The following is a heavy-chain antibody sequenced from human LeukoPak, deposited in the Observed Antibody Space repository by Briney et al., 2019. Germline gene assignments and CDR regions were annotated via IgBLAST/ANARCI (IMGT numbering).Heavy chain of an antibody. V-gene: IGHV1-69*05. CDR1: GGTFSSYA. CDR3: ARVDGGNSGMGRYYFDY. Sequence: ASVKVSCKASGGTFSSYAISWVRQAPGQGLEWMGGIIPIFGTANYAQKFQGRVTITTDEFTSTAYMELSSLRSEDTAVYYCARVDGGNSGMGRYYFDYWGQGTLVTVSS. D-gene: IGHD4-23*01. J-gene: IGHJ4*02. CDR2: IIPIFGTA.